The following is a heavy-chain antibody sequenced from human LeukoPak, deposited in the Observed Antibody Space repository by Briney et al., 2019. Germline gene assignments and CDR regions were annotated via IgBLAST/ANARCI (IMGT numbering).Heavy chain of an antibody. CDR3: TVYYYDSSGYYLYYFDY. CDR2: IYYSGST. CDR1: GGSISSSSYY. D-gene: IGHD3-22*01. Sequence: SETLSLTCTVSGGSISSSSYYWGWIRQPPGKGLEWIGSIYYSGSTYYNPSLKSRVTISVDTSKNQFSLKLSSVTAADTAVYYCTVYYYDSSGYYLYYFDYWGQGTLVTVSS. V-gene: IGHV4-39*01. J-gene: IGHJ4*02.